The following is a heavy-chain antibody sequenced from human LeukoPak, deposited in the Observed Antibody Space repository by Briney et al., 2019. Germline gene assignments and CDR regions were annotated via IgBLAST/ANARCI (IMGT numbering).Heavy chain of an antibody. CDR2: VFYTGST. V-gene: IGHV4-39*01. J-gene: IGHJ4*02. CDR3: ARLPAMTSFDY. D-gene: IGHD2-15*01. Sequence: SETLSLTCTVSGGSISSSIYYWGWIRQPPGKGLEWVGNVFYTGSTSYNPSLKSRVTISVDTSKNQFSLKLTSVTAADTAVYYCARLPAMTSFDYWGQGTLVTVSS. CDR1: GGSISSSIYY.